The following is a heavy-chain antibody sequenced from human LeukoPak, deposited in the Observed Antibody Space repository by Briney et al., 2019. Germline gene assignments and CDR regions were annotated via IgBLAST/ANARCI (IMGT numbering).Heavy chain of an antibody. J-gene: IGHJ5*02. CDR1: GFTFSDYS. Sequence: AGGSLRLSCAASGFTFSDYSLNWVRQAPGKGLEWISYISSSGSNKAYADSIEGRFTISRDNGKNSLYLQMNSLRADDTAVHYCARTAFDWSQVGGNWFDPWGQGTLVTVSS. CDR3: ARTAFDWSQVGGNWFDP. D-gene: IGHD3-9*01. CDR2: ISSSGSNK. V-gene: IGHV3-48*04.